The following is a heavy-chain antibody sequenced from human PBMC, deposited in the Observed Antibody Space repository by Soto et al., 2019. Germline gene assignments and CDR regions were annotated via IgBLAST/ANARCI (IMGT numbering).Heavy chain of an antibody. Sequence: QVQLVQSGAEVKKPGASVKVSCKASGYTFTSYGISWMRQAPGQGFEWMGWISAYNGNTNYAQKHEGIVTMTTDASTSTAYMELTSLRSDDTDLYYCARDLIHDSSGESYSGDYWGQGTLVTVSS. V-gene: IGHV1-18*01. CDR3: ARDLIHDSSGESYSGDY. J-gene: IGHJ4*02. CDR2: ISAYNGNT. D-gene: IGHD3-22*01. CDR1: GYTFTSYG.